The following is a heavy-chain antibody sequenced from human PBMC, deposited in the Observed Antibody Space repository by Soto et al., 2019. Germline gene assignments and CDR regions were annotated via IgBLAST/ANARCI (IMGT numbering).Heavy chain of an antibody. Sequence: PGGSLRLSCAASGFTFSDYYMSWIRQAPGKGLEWVSTISSSGGRTYYADSVKGRFTISRDNSKNTLYLQMNSLSAEDTAVYFCARPPTEGAYYFFDSWGQGTLVTVSS. V-gene: IGHV3-23*01. D-gene: IGHD1-26*01. J-gene: IGHJ4*02. CDR3: ARPPTEGAYYFFDS. CDR1: GFTFSDYY. CDR2: ISSSGGRT.